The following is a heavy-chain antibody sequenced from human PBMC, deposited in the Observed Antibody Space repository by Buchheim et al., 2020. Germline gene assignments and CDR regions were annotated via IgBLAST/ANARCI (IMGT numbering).Heavy chain of an antibody. CDR3: AKNRVGATILPFDY. CDR1: GFTFSSYG. V-gene: IGHV3-30*18. Sequence: QVQLVESGGGVVQPGRSLRLSCAASGFTFSSYGMHWVRQAPGKGLEWVAVISYDGSNKYYAASVKGRSTISRDNSKNTLYLQMNSLRAEDTAVYYCAKNRVGATILPFDYWGQGTL. CDR2: ISYDGSNK. J-gene: IGHJ4*02. D-gene: IGHD1-26*01.